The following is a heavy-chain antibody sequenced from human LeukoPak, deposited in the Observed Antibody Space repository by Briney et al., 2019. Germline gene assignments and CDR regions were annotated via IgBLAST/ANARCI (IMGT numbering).Heavy chain of an antibody. CDR2: VSRTGET. CDR1: GGSISSTNW. CDR3: SRESGAFCPFGY. Sequence: SETLSLTCGVSGGSISSTNWWSLVRQPPGQGLEWIGGVSRTGETNYNPSLNGRVTMSLDGSRNQLSLTLTSVTAADTAIYYCSRESGAFCPFGYWGQGTLVIVPP. V-gene: IGHV4-4*02. J-gene: IGHJ4*02. D-gene: IGHD1-26*01.